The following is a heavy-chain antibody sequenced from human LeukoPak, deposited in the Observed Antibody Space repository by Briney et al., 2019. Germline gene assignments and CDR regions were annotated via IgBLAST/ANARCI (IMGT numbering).Heavy chain of an antibody. V-gene: IGHV1-46*01. Sequence: ASVKVSCKASGYTFTSYYMHWVRQAPGQGLEWMGIINPSGGSTSYAQKFRGRVTMTRDTSTSTVYMELSSLRSEDTAVYYCARGSRPSYGGPLRFDPWGQGTLVTVSS. CDR1: GYTFTSYY. J-gene: IGHJ5*02. D-gene: IGHD4-23*01. CDR2: INPSGGST. CDR3: ARGSRPSYGGPLRFDP.